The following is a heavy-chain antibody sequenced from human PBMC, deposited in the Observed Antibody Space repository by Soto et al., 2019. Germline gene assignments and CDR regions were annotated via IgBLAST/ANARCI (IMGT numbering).Heavy chain of an antibody. V-gene: IGHV1-69*12. Sequence: QVQLVQSGAEVKKPGSSVKVSCKASGGTFSSYAISWVRQAPGQGLEWMGGIIPIFGTANYAQKFQGRVTITADESTSTAYMGLSSLRSEDTAVYYCARESGDYYDSSGYYSNYWGQGTLVTVSS. D-gene: IGHD3-22*01. J-gene: IGHJ4*02. CDR3: ARESGDYYDSSGYYSNY. CDR1: GGTFSSYA. CDR2: IIPIFGTA.